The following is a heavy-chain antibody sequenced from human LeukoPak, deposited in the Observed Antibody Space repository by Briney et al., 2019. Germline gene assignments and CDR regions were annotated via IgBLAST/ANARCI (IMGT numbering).Heavy chain of an antibody. J-gene: IGHJ4*02. D-gene: IGHD4-17*01. CDR3: AREPPGDLRSFDY. Sequence: PSGTLSLTCAVSGGSISSSNWWSWVRQPPGKGLEWIGEIYHSGSTNYNPSLKSRVTISVDKSKNQFSLKLSSVTAADTAVYYCAREPPGDLRSFDYWGQGTLVTVSS. V-gene: IGHV4-4*02. CDR2: IYHSGST. CDR1: GGSISSSNW.